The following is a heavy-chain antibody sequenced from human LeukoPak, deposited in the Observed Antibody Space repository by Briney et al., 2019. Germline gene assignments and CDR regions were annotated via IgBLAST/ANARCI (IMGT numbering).Heavy chain of an antibody. D-gene: IGHD4-17*01. CDR3: TRDYWDYGDYFSDF. V-gene: IGHV3-7*01. CDR1: GFTFSSYW. Sequence: GGSLRLSCAASGFTFSSYWMSWVRQAPGKGLEWVANIKQDGNEKYYVDSVKGRFTTSRDNAKNSLYLQMNSLRAEDTAVYYCTRDYWDYGDYFSDFWGPGTQVTVSS. J-gene: IGHJ4*02. CDR2: IKQDGNEK.